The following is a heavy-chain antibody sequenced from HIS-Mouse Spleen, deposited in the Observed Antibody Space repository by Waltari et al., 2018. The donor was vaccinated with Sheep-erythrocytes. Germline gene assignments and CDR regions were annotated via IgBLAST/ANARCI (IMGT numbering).Heavy chain of an antibody. J-gene: IGHJ1*01. CDR2: IKQDGSEK. Sequence: EVQLVESGGGLVQPGGSLRLSCAASGFTFSSYWMSCVRQAPGEGLEWVAKIKQDGSEKYYVDSVKGRFTISRNNAKNSLYLQMNSLRAEDTAVYYCARVRELLYFQHWGQGTLVTVSS. CDR3: ARVRELLYFQH. CDR1: GFTFSSYW. D-gene: IGHD1-26*01. V-gene: IGHV3-7*01.